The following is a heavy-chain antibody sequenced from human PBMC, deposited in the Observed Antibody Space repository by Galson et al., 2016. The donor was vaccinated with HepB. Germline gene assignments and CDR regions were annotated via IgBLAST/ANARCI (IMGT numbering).Heavy chain of an antibody. CDR3: ARDSSVVVAADDF. D-gene: IGHD2-15*01. CDR2: IDYRGGGT. V-gene: IGHV3-23*01. J-gene: IGHJ4*02. Sequence: SLRLSCAGSGFTFSNYHLSWVRQAPGRGLEWVSSIDYRGGGTWYSDSVKGRFTISRDNSKNIVYLQMNSLRVEDTALYYCARDSSVVVAADDFWGQGTLVTVSS. CDR1: GFTFSNYH.